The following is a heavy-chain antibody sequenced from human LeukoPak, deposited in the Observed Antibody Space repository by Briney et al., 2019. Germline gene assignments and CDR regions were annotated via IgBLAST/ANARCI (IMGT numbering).Heavy chain of an antibody. CDR2: IMPIFGTA. CDR3: ARRAPYCSSTSCYAAFDI. V-gene: IGHV1-69*05. D-gene: IGHD2-2*01. J-gene: IGHJ3*02. Sequence: SVKVSCKASGGTFSSYAISWVRQAPGQGLEWRGGIMPIFGTANYAQKFQGRVTITTDESTSTAYMELSSLRSEDTAVSYCARRAPYCSSTSCYAAFDIWGQGTMVTVSS. CDR1: GGTFSSYA.